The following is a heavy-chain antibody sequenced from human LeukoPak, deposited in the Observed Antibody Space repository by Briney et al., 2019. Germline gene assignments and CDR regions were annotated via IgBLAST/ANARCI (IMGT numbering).Heavy chain of an antibody. CDR3: ARGRGSSSWYSDY. D-gene: IGHD6-13*01. Sequence: SETLSLTCAVYGGSFSGYYWSWIRQPPGKGLEWIGEINHSGSTNYNPSLKSRVTISVDTSKNQFSLKLSSVTAADTAVYYCARGRGSSSWYSDYWGQGTLVTLSS. V-gene: IGHV4-34*01. CDR1: GGSFSGYY. J-gene: IGHJ4*02. CDR2: INHSGST.